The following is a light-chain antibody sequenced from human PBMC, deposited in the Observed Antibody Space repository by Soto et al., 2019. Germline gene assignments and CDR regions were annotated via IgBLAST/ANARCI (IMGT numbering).Light chain of an antibody. J-gene: IGLJ1*01. CDR1: SRDVGAYNY. Sequence: QSALTQPRSVSGSPGQSVAISCTGTSRDVGAYNYVSWYQQHSGEAPELMIYDGNGRPSGVPDRFSGSKSGNSASLTISGLQSEDEADYYYSSYADSHPFVFGVGTKLTVL. CDR2: DGN. CDR3: SSYADSHPFV. V-gene: IGLV2-11*01.